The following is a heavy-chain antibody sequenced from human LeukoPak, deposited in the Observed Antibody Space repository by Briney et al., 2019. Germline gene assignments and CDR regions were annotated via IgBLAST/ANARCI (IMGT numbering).Heavy chain of an antibody. CDR2: INSDGYSI. J-gene: IGHJ4*02. CDR1: GFTFSSYW. V-gene: IGHV3-74*01. Sequence: PGGSLRLSCAASGFTFSSYWLHWFRQAPGEGLVWVSRINSDGYSIYYADSVKGRFTISRDNNKKTLFLQMNSLRAEDTAIYYCARLLSPASFDYWGQGTLVTVSS. D-gene: IGHD2-15*01. CDR3: ARLLSPASFDY.